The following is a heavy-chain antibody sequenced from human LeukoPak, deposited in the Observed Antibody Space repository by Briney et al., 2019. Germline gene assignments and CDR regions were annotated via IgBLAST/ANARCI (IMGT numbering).Heavy chain of an antibody. CDR2: IYTSGTT. J-gene: IGHJ4*02. CDR1: GGFIGSYY. CDR3: ARLSTVTTSFDY. V-gene: IGHV4-4*07. D-gene: IGHD4-17*01. Sequence: PSETLSLTCTVSGGFIGSYYWSWIRQPAGKGLEWIGRIYTSGTTHYNPSLKSRVTMSVDTSKNQFSLKLSSVTAADTAVYYCARLSTVTTSFDYWGQGTLVTVSS.